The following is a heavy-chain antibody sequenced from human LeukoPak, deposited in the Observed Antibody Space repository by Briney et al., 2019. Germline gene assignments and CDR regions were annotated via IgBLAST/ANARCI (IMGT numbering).Heavy chain of an antibody. D-gene: IGHD2-2*01. CDR3: ARHHAPAAILSWFDP. V-gene: IGHV5-51*01. CDR1: GYSFTSYW. Sequence: GESLKISCKGSGYSFTSYWIGWVRQMPGKGLEWMGIIYPGDSDTRYSPSFQGQVTISADKSISTAYLQWSSLKASDTAMYYCARHHAPAAILSWFDPWGQGTLVTVSS. J-gene: IGHJ5*02. CDR2: IYPGDSDT.